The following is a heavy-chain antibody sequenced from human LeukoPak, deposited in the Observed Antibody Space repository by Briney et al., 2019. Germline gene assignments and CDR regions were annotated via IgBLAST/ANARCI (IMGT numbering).Heavy chain of an antibody. J-gene: IGHJ3*01. D-gene: IGHD1-26*01. V-gene: IGHV3-21*06. CDR1: GFTFNSYS. CDR2: IIGSGSEM. CDR3: AKVQSDIVGAMFFAFDV. Sequence: KPGGSLRLSCGVSGFTFNSYSMNWVRQAPGKGLEWVASIIGSGSEMFYADSLKGRFTISRDNSENSLYLQMNSLRVEDTAVYYCAKVQSDIVGAMFFAFDVWGQGTMVSVSS.